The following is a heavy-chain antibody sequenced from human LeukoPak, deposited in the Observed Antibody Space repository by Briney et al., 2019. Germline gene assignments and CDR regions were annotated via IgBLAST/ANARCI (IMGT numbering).Heavy chain of an antibody. D-gene: IGHD6-13*01. CDR2: IYTSGST. CDR3: ARVRAIAAAGNYVDAFDI. J-gene: IGHJ3*02. V-gene: IGHV4-4*07. Sequence: PSETLSLTCTVSGGSISSYYWSWLRQPAGKGLEWIGRIYTSGSTNYNPSLKSRVTISVDTSKNQFSLKLSSVTAADTAVYYCARVRAIAAAGNYVDAFDIWGQGTMVTVSS. CDR1: GGSISSYY.